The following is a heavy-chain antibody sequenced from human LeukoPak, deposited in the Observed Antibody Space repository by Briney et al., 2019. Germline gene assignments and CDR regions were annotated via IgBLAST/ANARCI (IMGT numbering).Heavy chain of an antibody. V-gene: IGHV1-69*04. Sequence: ASVKVSCKASGGIFSSYAISWVRQAPGQGLEWMGRIIPILGIANYAQKFQGRVTITADKSTSTAYMELSSLRSEDTAVYYCARESRGGYSGYGPHYYYYGMDVWGQGTTVTVSS. D-gene: IGHD5-12*01. CDR3: ARESRGGYSGYGPHYYYYGMDV. CDR1: GGIFSSYA. J-gene: IGHJ6*02. CDR2: IIPILGIA.